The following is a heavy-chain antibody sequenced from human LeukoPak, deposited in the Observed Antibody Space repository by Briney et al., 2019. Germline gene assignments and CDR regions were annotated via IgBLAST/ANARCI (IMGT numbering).Heavy chain of an antibody. CDR3: ARPLDYYDSSGQPHY. V-gene: IGHV3-21*01. CDR2: ISSSSSYI. J-gene: IGHJ4*02. Sequence: GGSLRLSCAASGFTFSSYSMNWVRQAPGKGLEWVSSISSSSSYIYYADSVKGRFTISRDNAKNSLYLQMNSLRAEDTAVYYCARPLDYYDSSGQPHYWGQGTLVTVSS. D-gene: IGHD3-22*01. CDR1: GFTFSSYS.